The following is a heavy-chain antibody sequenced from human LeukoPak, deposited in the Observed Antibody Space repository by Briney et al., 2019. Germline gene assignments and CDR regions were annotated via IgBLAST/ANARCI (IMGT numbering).Heavy chain of an antibody. CDR2: IYYSGST. J-gene: IGHJ3*02. Sequence: SETLSLTCTVSGGSISSYYWSWIRQPPGKGLEWIGYIYYSGSTNYNPSLKSRVTISVDTSKNQFSLKLSSVTAADMAVYYCARHGTSSDAFDIWGQGTMVTVSS. D-gene: IGHD1-26*01. CDR3: ARHGTSSDAFDI. CDR1: GGSISSYY. V-gene: IGHV4-59*08.